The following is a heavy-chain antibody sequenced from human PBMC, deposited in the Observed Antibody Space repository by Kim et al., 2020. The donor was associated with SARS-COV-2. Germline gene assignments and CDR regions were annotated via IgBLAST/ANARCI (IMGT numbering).Heavy chain of an antibody. D-gene: IGHD7-27*01. CDR1: GFTFSRSW. CDR3: ARLGHLGADYWGAQLYYFDY. J-gene: IGHJ4*02. Sequence: GGSLRLSCAASGFTFSRSWMHWVRQAPGKGLVLVSRNNSDGSSTSYEDSVKGRFTNSRDNAKNTLYLQMNSLRAEDTAVYYCARLGHLGADYWGAQLYYFDYWGQGTLVTVSS. V-gene: IGHV3-74*01. CDR2: NNSDGSST.